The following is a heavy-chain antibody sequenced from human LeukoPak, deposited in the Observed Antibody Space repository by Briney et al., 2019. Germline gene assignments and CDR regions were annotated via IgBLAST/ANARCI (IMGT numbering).Heavy chain of an antibody. Sequence: PGGSLRLSSAASGFTFSSYAMSWVRQAPGKGLEWVSAISGSGGSTYYADSVKGRFTISRDNSKNTLYLQMNSLRAEDTAVYYCAKPPLGRTSGWYDYWGQGTLVTVSS. D-gene: IGHD6-19*01. CDR2: ISGSGGST. CDR1: GFTFSSYA. J-gene: IGHJ4*02. CDR3: AKPPLGRTSGWYDY. V-gene: IGHV3-23*01.